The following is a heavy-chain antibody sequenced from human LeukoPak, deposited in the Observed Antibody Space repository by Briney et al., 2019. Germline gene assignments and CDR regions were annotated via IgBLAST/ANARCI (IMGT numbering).Heavy chain of an antibody. Sequence: ASVKVSCKASGYTFTNYDIKWVRQATGQGLEWMEWMNPDSGNTGYAQKFQGRVTITKNTSISTAYMELSSLRSEDTALYYCARGPYCRSTSCPYYLDVWGKGTTVTVSS. J-gene: IGHJ6*03. CDR3: ARGPYCRSTSCPYYLDV. CDR2: MNPDSGNT. CDR1: GYTFTNYD. V-gene: IGHV1-8*03. D-gene: IGHD2-2*01.